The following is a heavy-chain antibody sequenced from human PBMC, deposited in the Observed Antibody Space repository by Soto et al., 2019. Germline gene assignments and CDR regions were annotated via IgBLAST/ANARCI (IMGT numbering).Heavy chain of an antibody. J-gene: IGHJ4*02. CDR1: GGTFSSNP. V-gene: IGHV1-69*01. CDR3: ARDADLDD. Sequence: QVQLVQSGAEVKKPGSSVKVSCKTSGGTFSSNPFTWMRQAPGRGLEWMGGIMPVLGATNYAQNFQDRVTITADESTTTVYTELISLRSEDTAVYYCARDADLDDWGQGTLVTVSS. CDR2: IMPVLGAT.